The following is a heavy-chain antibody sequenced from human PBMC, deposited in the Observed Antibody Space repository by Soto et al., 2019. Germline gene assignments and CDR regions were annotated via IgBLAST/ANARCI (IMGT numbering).Heavy chain of an antibody. CDR3: AKSQYYDFWTGYRPFDF. J-gene: IGHJ4*02. D-gene: IGHD3-3*01. CDR1: GITFSSYA. V-gene: IGHV3-23*01. CDR2: ISGGGSST. Sequence: GGSLRLSCAASGITFSSYAMSWVRLAPGKGLEWVSGISGGGSSTYYADSVKGRFTISRDNSENTLYLQMNSLRAEDTAVYYCAKSQYYDFWTGYRPFDFWGQGTLVTVSS.